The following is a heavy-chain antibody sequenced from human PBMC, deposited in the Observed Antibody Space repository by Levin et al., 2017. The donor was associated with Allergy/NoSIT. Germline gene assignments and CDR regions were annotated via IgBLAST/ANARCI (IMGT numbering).Heavy chain of an antibody. CDR3: GRDGGRAAAGTVDY. CDR2: ITYNGNTK. CDR1: GFTFSTYS. Sequence: GESLKISCAASGFTFSTYSMHWVRQAPGRGLEWLTVITYNGNTKVYADSVKGRFTISRDNSQNTLFLQLNNLRVEDTALYYCGRDGGRAAAGTVDYWGQGTPVTVSS. V-gene: IGHV3-30-3*01. J-gene: IGHJ4*02. D-gene: IGHD6-13*01.